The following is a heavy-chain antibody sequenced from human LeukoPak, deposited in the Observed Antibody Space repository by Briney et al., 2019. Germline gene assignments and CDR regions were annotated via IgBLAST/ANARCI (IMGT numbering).Heavy chain of an antibody. D-gene: IGHD5-18*01. J-gene: IGHJ4*02. V-gene: IGHV1-2*02. CDR3: ARAAYSYGLGYYFDY. CDR2: INPNSGGT. CDR1: GYTFTGYY. Sequence: ASVKVSRKASGYTFTGYYMHWVRQAPGQGLEWMGWINPNSGGTNYAQKFQGKVTMTRDTSISTAYMELSRLRSDDTAVYYCARAAYSYGLGYYFDYWGQGTLVTVSS.